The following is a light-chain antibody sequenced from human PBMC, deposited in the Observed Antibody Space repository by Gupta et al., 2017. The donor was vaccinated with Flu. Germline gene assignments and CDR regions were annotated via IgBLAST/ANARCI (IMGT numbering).Light chain of an antibody. V-gene: IGLV7-46*01. J-gene: IGLJ3*02. CDR3: LLSYSGARV. CDR1: TGAVASGHY. CDR2: DTS. Sequence: QAVVTQEPSLPVSPGGTVTLTCGSTTGAVASGHYPYWFQQKPGQAPKTLIYDTSSKHSWTPARFSGSLLGGKAALTLSGAQPEDEADYYCLLSYSGARVFGGGTKLTVL.